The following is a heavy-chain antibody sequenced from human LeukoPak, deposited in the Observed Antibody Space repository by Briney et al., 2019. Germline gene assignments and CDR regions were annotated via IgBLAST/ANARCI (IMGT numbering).Heavy chain of an antibody. Sequence: GGSLRLSCAASGFTVSSNYMSWVRQAPGKGLEWVSVIYSGGSTYYADSVKGRFTISRDNSKNTLYLQMNSLRAEDTAVYYCARDMGSGSYYNLGDAFDIWGQGTMVTVSS. J-gene: IGHJ3*02. CDR1: GFTVSSNY. D-gene: IGHD3-10*01. CDR3: ARDMGSGSYYNLGDAFDI. CDR2: IYSGGST. V-gene: IGHV3-53*01.